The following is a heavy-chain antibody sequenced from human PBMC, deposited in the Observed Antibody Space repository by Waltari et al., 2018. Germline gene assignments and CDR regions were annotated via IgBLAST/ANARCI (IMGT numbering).Heavy chain of an antibody. CDR1: GGSLSSYY. J-gene: IGHJ2*01. Sequence: QVQLQESGPGLVKPSETLSLTCTVSGGSLSSYYWSWIRQPPGKGLEWIGYIYYSGSTNYNPSLKSRVTISVDTSKNQFSLKLSSVTAADTAVYYCARDIRPWYFDLWGRGTLVTVSS. V-gene: IGHV4-59*01. CDR3: ARDIRPWYFDL. CDR2: IYYSGST.